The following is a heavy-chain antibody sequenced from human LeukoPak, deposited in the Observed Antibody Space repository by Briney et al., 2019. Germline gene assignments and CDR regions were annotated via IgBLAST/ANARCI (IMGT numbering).Heavy chain of an antibody. D-gene: IGHD3-22*01. Sequence: GGSLRLSCAASGFTFSDYYMSWIRQAPGKGLEWVSYISSSGSTIYYAASVKGRFTISRDNAKNSLYLQMNSLRAEDTAVYYCARPLSYYDSSGYYYWGQGTLVTVSS. V-gene: IGHV3-11*01. CDR1: GFTFSDYY. J-gene: IGHJ4*02. CDR3: ARPLSYYDSSGYYY. CDR2: ISSSGSTI.